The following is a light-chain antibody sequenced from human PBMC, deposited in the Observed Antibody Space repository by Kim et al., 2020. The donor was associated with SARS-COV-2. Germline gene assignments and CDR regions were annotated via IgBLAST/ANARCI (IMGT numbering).Light chain of an antibody. CDR1: QSVRSTY. J-gene: IGKJ1*01. CDR3: HQYGTSPRT. CDR2: GVS. V-gene: IGKV3-20*01. Sequence: EIVLTQSPGTLSLSPGDGATLSCRASQSVRSTYLAWYQQRPGQAPRLLIYGVSSRATGIPDRFIGSGSGADFTLTISRLEPEDSAVYYCHQYGTSPRTFGQGTKVDIK.